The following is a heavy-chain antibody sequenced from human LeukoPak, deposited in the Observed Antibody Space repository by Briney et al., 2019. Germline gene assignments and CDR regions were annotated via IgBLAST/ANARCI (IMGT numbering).Heavy chain of an antibody. V-gene: IGHV3-7*01. Sequence: PGGSLRLSCAASGYTFSSYWMSSVRRARGRGLEWVANIKQDGSDKYYVDSVKGRFTISRDNAKNSVYLQMNSLRAEDTALYYCARAVAENWFDPWGQGTLVTVSS. CDR2: IKQDGSDK. CDR3: ARAVAENWFDP. J-gene: IGHJ5*02. CDR1: GYTFSSYW. D-gene: IGHD6-19*01.